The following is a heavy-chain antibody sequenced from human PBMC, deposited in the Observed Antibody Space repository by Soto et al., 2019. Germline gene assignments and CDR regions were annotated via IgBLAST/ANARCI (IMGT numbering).Heavy chain of an antibody. CDR3: ASSPQGYSSGWPRGGGYFDY. D-gene: IGHD6-19*01. CDR2: INPSGGST. J-gene: IGHJ4*02. V-gene: IGHV1-46*03. CDR1: GYTFTSYY. Sequence: GASVKVSCKASGYTFTSYYMHWVRQAPGQGLEWMGIINPSGGSTSYAQKFQGRVTMTRDTSTSTVYMELSSLRSEDTAVYYCASSPQGYSSGWPRGGGYFDYWAQGTLVTVSS.